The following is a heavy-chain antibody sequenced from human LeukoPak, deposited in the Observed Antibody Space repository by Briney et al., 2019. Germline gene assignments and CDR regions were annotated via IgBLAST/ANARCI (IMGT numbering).Heavy chain of an antibody. V-gene: IGHV3-48*01. D-gene: IGHD3-16*01. J-gene: IGHJ5*02. CDR2: I. CDR1: GFTFSDYS. CDR3: ARDWAKFLYNWFDP. Sequence: GGSLRLSCAASGFTFSDYSMNWVRQAPGKGLEWVSYIDSVKGRFTISRDNAKNSLYLQMNSLRAEDTAVYYCARDWAKFLYNWFDPWGQGTLVTVSS.